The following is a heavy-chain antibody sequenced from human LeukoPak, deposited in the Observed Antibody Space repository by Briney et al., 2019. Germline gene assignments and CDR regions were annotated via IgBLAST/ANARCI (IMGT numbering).Heavy chain of an antibody. CDR2: IYYSGST. CDR1: GGSIGSYY. CDR3: ARLGSSTWYGADY. D-gene: IGHD6-13*01. J-gene: IGHJ4*02. V-gene: IGHV4-59*08. Sequence: SETLSLTCTVSGGSIGSYYWSWIRLPPGKGLEWIGYIYYSGSTKYNPSLESRVTFSVDTSKNQVSLRLSSVTAADTAVYYCARLGSSTWYGADYWGQGTLVTVSS.